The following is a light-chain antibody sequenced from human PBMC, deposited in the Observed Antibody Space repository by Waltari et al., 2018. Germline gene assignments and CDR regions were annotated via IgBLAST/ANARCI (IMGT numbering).Light chain of an antibody. Sequence: IQLTQSPSSLSASVGDRVTITCRASQGMSNFLAWYQQKPGKAPKLLIYAASTLQSGGPSRFSGSGSGTDFTLTISSLQPEDFATYYCQQLNSYQWTFGQGTKVEIK. V-gene: IGKV1-9*01. CDR2: AAS. CDR3: QQLNSYQWT. J-gene: IGKJ1*01. CDR1: QGMSNF.